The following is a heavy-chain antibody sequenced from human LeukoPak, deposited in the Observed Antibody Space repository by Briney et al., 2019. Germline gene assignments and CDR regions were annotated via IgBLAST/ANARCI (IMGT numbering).Heavy chain of an antibody. V-gene: IGHV3-30*02. D-gene: IGHD3-3*01. CDR2: IRYDGSKK. CDR1: AFTFSRYG. J-gene: IGHJ4*02. Sequence: PGGSLRLSCAASAFTFSRYGMHWVRQAPGKGLEWVAFIRYDGSKKYYADSVKGRFTISRDNSKNTLYLQMNSLRSDDTAVYHCAKAGSRLFGVLIPLSFDYWGQGTLVTVSS. CDR3: AKAGSRLFGVLIPLSFDY.